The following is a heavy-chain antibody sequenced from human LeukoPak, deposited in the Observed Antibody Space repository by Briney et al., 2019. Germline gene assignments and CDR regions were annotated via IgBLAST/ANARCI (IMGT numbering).Heavy chain of an antibody. D-gene: IGHD3-22*01. CDR2: IYYSGST. J-gene: IGHJ4*02. V-gene: IGHV4-38-2*02. CDR1: GYSISSGYY. CDR3: ATRLDSSGYPNYFDC. Sequence: PSETLSLTCTVSGYSISSGYYWGWIRQPPGKGLEWIGCIYYSGSTNYNPSLKSRVTISVDTSKNQFSLKLSSVTAADTAVYYCATRLDSSGYPNYFDCWGQGTLVTVSS.